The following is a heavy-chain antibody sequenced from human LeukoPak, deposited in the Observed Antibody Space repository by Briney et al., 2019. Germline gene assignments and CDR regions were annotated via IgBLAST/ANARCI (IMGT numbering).Heavy chain of an antibody. V-gene: IGHV4-31*03. CDR3: ARGGFATGYYMQGSYFDY. J-gene: IGHJ4*02. CDR1: GGSISSGGYY. Sequence: PSETLSLTCTVSGGSISSGGYYWSWIRQHPGKGLEWIGYIYYSGSTYYNPSLKSRVTISVDTSKNQFSLKLSSVTAADTAVYYCARGGFATGYYMQGSYFDYWDQGTLVTVSS. CDR2: IYYSGST. D-gene: IGHD3-9*01.